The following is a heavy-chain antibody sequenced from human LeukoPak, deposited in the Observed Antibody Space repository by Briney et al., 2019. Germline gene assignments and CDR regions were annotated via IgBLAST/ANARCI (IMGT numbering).Heavy chain of an antibody. J-gene: IGHJ5*02. CDR1: GYTFTSYY. Sequence: GSSVNVSCKASGYTFTSYYMHWVRQAPGQGLEWMGRINPNSGGTNYAQKFQGRVTMTRDTSISTAYMELSRLRSDDTAVYYCAREGSGYYYLTWFDPWGQGTLVTVSS. CDR2: INPNSGGT. CDR3: AREGSGYYYLTWFDP. V-gene: IGHV1-2*06. D-gene: IGHD3-22*01.